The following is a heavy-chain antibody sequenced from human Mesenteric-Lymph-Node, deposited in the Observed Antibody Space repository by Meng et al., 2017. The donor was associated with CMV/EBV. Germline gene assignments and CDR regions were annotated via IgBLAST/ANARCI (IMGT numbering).Heavy chain of an antibody. CDR3: ARDQGSGQLLYAGWFDP. D-gene: IGHD2-2*02. CDR1: GFTFSSYW. J-gene: IGHJ5*02. CDR2: IKQDGSEK. Sequence: GGSLRLSCAASGFTFSSYWMSWVRQAPGKGLEWVANIKQDGSEKYYVDSVKGRFTISRDNAKNSLYLQMNSLRAEDTAVYYCARDQGSGQLLYAGWFDPWGQGTLVTVSS. V-gene: IGHV3-7*01.